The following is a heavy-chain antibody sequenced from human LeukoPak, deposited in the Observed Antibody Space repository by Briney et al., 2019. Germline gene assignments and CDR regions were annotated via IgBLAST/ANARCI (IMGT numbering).Heavy chain of an antibody. CDR2: ISSSSSTI. CDR1: GFTFSSYS. Sequence: GGSLRLSCAASGFTFSSYSMNWVRQAPGKGLEWVSYISSSSSTIYYADSVKGRFTISRDNAKNSLYLQMNSLRAEDMALYYCAKDSFRYCSSTSCSHFDYWGQGTLVTVSS. J-gene: IGHJ4*02. D-gene: IGHD2-2*01. CDR3: AKDSFRYCSSTSCSHFDY. V-gene: IGHV3-48*04.